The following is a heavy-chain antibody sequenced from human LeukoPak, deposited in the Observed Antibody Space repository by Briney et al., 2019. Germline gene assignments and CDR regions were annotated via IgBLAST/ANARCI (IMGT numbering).Heavy chain of an antibody. CDR1: GGSISSSSYY. J-gene: IGHJ3*02. D-gene: IGHD1-1*01. V-gene: IGHV4-39*07. CDR3: ARERLERLLRAFDI. CDR2: IYYSGST. Sequence: PSETLSLTCTVSGGSISSSSYYWGWIRQPPGKGLEWIGSIYYSGSTYYNPSLKSRVTISVDTSKNQFSLKLSSVTAADTAVYYCARERLERLLRAFDIWGQGTMVTVSS.